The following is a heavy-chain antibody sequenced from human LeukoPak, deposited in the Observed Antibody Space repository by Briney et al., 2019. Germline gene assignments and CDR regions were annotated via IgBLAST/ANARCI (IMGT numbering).Heavy chain of an antibody. J-gene: IGHJ4*02. V-gene: IGHV1-18*01. CDR2: ISAYNGNT. D-gene: IGHD6-13*01. Sequence: ASVNVSCKASGYSFTSNGISWVRQAPGQGLEWMGWISAYNGNTNYAQKLQGRVTMTTDTSTSTAYMELRSLRSDDTAVYYCARDTRQQQLVRSVDYWGQGTLVTVSS. CDR1: GYSFTSNG. CDR3: ARDTRQQQLVRSVDY.